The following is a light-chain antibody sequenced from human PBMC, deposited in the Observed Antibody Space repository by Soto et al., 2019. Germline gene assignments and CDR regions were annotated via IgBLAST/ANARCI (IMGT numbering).Light chain of an antibody. V-gene: IGLV2-8*01. CDR2: EVS. Sequence: QSVLTQPPSASGSPGQSVTISCTGTSSDVGGYNFVSWYQQHPGKAPKLMIYEVSKRPSGVPDRFSGSKSGNTASLTVSGLQADDEADYYCTSYAGSNIPVVFGGGTKVTGL. CDR3: TSYAGSNIPVV. J-gene: IGLJ2*01. CDR1: SSDVGGYNF.